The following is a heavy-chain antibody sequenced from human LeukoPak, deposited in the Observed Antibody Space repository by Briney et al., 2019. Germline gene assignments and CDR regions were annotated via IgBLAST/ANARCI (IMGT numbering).Heavy chain of an antibody. D-gene: IGHD1-26*01. CDR3: AREPVVGATSYDY. CDR2: IYYSGST. Sequence: SETLSLTCTVSGGSITNYYWSWIRQPPGKGLEWIGYIYYSGSTNYNPSLKSRVTLSVDTSRNQFSLKLSSVTAADTAVYYCAREPVVGATSYDYWGQGTLVTASS. CDR1: GGSITNYY. J-gene: IGHJ4*02. V-gene: IGHV4-59*12.